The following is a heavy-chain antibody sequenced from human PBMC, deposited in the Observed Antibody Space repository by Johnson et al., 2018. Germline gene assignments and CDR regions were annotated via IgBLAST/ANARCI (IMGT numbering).Heavy chain of an antibody. J-gene: IGHJ3*02. CDR2: INPSGGST. D-gene: IGHD6-19*01. Sequence: QVQLGQAGAEVQKPGASVKVSCKASGYTFPRYYIHWVRQAPGHGLEWMGMINPSGGSTTYAQKFQVRVTTTRVTSTSTVYMELSGLRPDDTAIHYSGRGERSSSGWYDSGPIWGQGTMVTVSS. V-gene: IGHV1-46*01. CDR3: GRGERSSSGWYDSGPI. CDR1: GYTFPRYY.